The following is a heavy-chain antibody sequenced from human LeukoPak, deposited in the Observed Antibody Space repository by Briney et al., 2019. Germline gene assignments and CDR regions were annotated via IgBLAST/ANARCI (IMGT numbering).Heavy chain of an antibody. CDR2: INPSGGST. V-gene: IGHV1-46*01. Sequence: GASVKVSCKASGYTFTSYYMHWVRQAPGQGLEWMGIINPSGGSTSYAQKFQGRVTMTMDMSTSTVHMELSSLRSEDTAVYYCARRGQLWSLPLDYWGQGTLVTVSS. D-gene: IGHD5-18*01. CDR1: GYTFTSYY. J-gene: IGHJ4*02. CDR3: ARRGQLWSLPLDY.